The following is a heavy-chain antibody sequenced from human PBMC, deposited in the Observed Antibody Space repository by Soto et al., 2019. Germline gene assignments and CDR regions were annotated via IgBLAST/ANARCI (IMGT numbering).Heavy chain of an antibody. Sequence: PGGSLRLSCAASGFTFSSYAMSWVRQAPGKGLEWVSAISGSGGSTYYADSVKGRFTISRDNSKNTLYLQMNSLRAEDTAVYYCAKAMEGSIAAAASYYYYYGMDVWGQGTTVTVSS. J-gene: IGHJ6*02. D-gene: IGHD6-13*01. V-gene: IGHV3-23*01. CDR1: GFTFSSYA. CDR3: AKAMEGSIAAAASYYYYYGMDV. CDR2: ISGSGGST.